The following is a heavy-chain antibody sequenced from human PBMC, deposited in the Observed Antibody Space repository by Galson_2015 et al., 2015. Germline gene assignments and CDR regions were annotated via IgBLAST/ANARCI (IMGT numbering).Heavy chain of an antibody. CDR2: INTNNGGT. D-gene: IGHD5-18*01. V-gene: IGHV1-2*04. J-gene: IGHJ6*02. CDR3: ARDHKLVLPDTAMVRSYYYYDMDV. Sequence: SVKVSCKASGYTFTGYYMHWVRQAPGQGLEWMGWINTNNGGTTYAQKFQGWVTMTRDTSISTAYMDLSRLRSDDTAVYYCARDHKLVLPDTAMVRSYYYYDMDVWGQGTTVTVSS. CDR1: GYTFTGYY.